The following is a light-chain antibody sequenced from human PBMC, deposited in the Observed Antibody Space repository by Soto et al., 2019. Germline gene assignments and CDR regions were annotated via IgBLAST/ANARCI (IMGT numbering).Light chain of an antibody. CDR1: QSVYSNY. V-gene: IGKV3-20*01. CDR3: QQYGSSPQFT. Sequence: EIVLTQSPGSLSLSPGERATLSCRASQSVYSNYLAWYQQKPGQAHRLLIYGASIRATGIPDRFSGSGSGTDFTLTISRLETEDCAVYYCQQYGSSPQFTFGPGTKVHIK. J-gene: IGKJ3*01. CDR2: GAS.